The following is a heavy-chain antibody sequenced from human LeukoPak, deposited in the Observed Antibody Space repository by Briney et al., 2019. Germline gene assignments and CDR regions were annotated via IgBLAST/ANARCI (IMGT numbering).Heavy chain of an antibody. CDR2: INPNSGGT. V-gene: IGHV1-2*02. CDR1: GYTFTGYY. J-gene: IGHJ5*02. CDR3: ARDRPPIAAAGTSPLKNNWFDP. D-gene: IGHD6-13*01. Sequence: ASVKVSCKAPGYTFTGYYMHWVRQAPGQGLEWMGWINPNSGGTNYAQKFQGRVTMTRDTSISTAYMELSRLRSDDTAVYYCARDRPPIAAAGTSPLKNNWFDPWGQGTLVTVSS.